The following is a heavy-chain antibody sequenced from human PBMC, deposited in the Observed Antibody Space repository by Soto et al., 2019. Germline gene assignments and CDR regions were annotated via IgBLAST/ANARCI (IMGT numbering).Heavy chain of an antibody. Sequence: PSETLSLTCTVSGGSISSYYWSWIRQPPGKGLGWIGYIYYSGSTNYNPSLKSRVTISVDTSKNQFSLKLSPVTAADTAVYYCARVPYCSGGSCWAFDIWGQGTMVTVS. CDR1: GGSISSYY. CDR2: IYYSGST. V-gene: IGHV4-59*01. D-gene: IGHD2-15*01. J-gene: IGHJ3*02. CDR3: ARVPYCSGGSCWAFDI.